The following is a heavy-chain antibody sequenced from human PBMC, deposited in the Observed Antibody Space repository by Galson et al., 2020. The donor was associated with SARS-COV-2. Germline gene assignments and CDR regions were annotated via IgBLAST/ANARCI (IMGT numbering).Heavy chain of an antibody. CDR1: GFTFDDYA. CDR3: AKLGCSGGSCYSSDAFDI. J-gene: IGHJ3*02. CDR2: ISWNSGSI. Sequence: GGSLRLSCAASGFTFDDYAMHWVRQAPGKGVEWVSGISWNSGSIGYADSVKGRFTISRDNAKNSLYLQMNSLRAEDTALYYCAKLGCSGGSCYSSDAFDICGQGTMVTVSS. D-gene: IGHD2-15*01. V-gene: IGHV3-9*01.